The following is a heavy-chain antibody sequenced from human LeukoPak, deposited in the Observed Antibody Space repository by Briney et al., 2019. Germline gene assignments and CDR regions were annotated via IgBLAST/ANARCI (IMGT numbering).Heavy chain of an antibody. J-gene: IGHJ4*02. Sequence: SQTLSLTCTVSGGSISSYYWSWIRQPPGKGLEWIGYISYSGSTNYNPSLKSRVTISVDTSKNQFSLKLSSVTAADTAVYYCARSGYGSGRIDYWGQGTLVTVSS. CDR1: GGSISSYY. CDR3: ARSGYGSGRIDY. V-gene: IGHV4-59*01. CDR2: ISYSGST. D-gene: IGHD3-10*01.